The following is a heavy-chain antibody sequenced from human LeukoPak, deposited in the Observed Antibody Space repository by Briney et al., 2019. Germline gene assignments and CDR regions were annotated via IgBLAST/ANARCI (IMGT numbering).Heavy chain of an antibody. D-gene: IGHD2-2*01. CDR3: ARKISSTRLGYYYMDV. Sequence: GGSLRLSCAASGFTFSSYSMNWVRQAPGKGLEWVSSISSSSSYIYYADSVKGRFTISRDNAKNSLYHQMNSLRAEDTAVYYCARKISSTRLGYYYMDVWGKGTTVTVSS. CDR2: ISSSSSYI. J-gene: IGHJ6*03. CDR1: GFTFSSYS. V-gene: IGHV3-21*03.